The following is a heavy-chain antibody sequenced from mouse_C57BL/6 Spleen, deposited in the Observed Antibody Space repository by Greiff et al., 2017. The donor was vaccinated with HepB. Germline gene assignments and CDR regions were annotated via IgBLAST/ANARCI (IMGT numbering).Heavy chain of an antibody. J-gene: IGHJ4*01. CDR1: GYSFTGYF. D-gene: IGHD2-3*01. V-gene: IGHV1-37*01. Sequence: EVQLQESGPELVKPGASVKISCKASGYSFTGYFMNWVKQSHGKSLEWIGRINPYNGDTFYNQKFKGKATLTVDKSSSTANMELLSLTSEDFAVYFCAREGLYDRYYDYCAMGYWGQGASVTVSS. CDR2: INPYNGDT. CDR3: AREGLYDRYYDYCAMGY.